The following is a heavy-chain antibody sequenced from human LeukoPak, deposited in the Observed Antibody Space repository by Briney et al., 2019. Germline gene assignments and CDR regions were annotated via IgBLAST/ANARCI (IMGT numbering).Heavy chain of an antibody. CDR1: GYTFTGYY. Sequence: ASVKVSCKASGYTFTGYYMHWVRQAPGQGLEWMGWINPISGGTNCAQKFQGRVTMTGDTSISTAYMELSRLRSDDTAVYYCARKIEYSSSSLEYYFDYWGQGTLVTVSS. J-gene: IGHJ4*02. D-gene: IGHD6-6*01. CDR3: ARKIEYSSSSLEYYFDY. CDR2: INPISGGT. V-gene: IGHV1-2*02.